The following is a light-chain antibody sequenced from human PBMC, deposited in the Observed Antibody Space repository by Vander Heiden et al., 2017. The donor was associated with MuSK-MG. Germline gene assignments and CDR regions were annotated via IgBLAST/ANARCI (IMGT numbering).Light chain of an antibody. Sequence: EIVLTQSPATLSLSPGERATLSCRASQSVSSALVWYQQKAGQAPRLLIYDVSNRATGIPARFSGSGSGTDFTLTINSLEPEDFAVYYCQQRSNWPLTFGGGTKVEIE. CDR3: QQRSNWPLT. CDR1: QSVSSA. CDR2: DVS. V-gene: IGKV3-11*01. J-gene: IGKJ4*01.